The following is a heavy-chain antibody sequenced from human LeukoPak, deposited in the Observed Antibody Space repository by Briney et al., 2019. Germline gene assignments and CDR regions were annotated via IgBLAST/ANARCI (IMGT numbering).Heavy chain of an antibody. CDR2: ISSTGGTI. CDR1: GFTFSSYA. D-gene: IGHD6-6*01. Sequence: GGSLRLSCAASGFTFSSYAMSWVRQAPGKGLEWVSYISSTGGTIYYADSVKGRFTISRDNAKNSLYLQMNSLRAEDTAVYYCARDARFYSSSSLFDYWGQGTLVTVSS. V-gene: IGHV3-48*04. CDR3: ARDARFYSSSSLFDY. J-gene: IGHJ4*02.